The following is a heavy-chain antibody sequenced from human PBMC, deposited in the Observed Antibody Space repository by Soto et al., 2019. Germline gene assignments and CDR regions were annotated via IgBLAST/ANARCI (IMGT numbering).Heavy chain of an antibody. CDR1: GGSISSYY. CDR2: IYYSGSP. V-gene: IGHV4-59*01. Sequence: QVQLQESGPGLVKPSETLSLTCTVSGGSISSYYWSWIRQPPGKGLEWIGYIYYSGSPNYNPSLKSRDTIPVDTSKNRFSLKLSAVTAADPAVDYWAWALGGRRFFDYWGQGTLVTVSS. CDR3: AWALGGRRFFDY. D-gene: IGHD6-25*01. J-gene: IGHJ4*02.